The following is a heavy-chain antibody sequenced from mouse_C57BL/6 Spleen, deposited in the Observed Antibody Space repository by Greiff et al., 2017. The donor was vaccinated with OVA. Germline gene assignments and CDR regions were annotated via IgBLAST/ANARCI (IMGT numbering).Heavy chain of an antibody. V-gene: IGHV1-22*01. Sequence: VQLQQSGPELVKPGASVKMSCKASGYTFTDYNMHWVKQSHGKSLEWIGYINPNNGGTSYNQKFKGKATLTVNKSSSTAYMELRSLTSEDSAVYYCARSAYDYDSWFAYWGQGTLVTVSA. J-gene: IGHJ3*01. CDR1: GYTFTDYN. CDR2: INPNNGGT. D-gene: IGHD2-4*01. CDR3: ARSAYDYDSWFAY.